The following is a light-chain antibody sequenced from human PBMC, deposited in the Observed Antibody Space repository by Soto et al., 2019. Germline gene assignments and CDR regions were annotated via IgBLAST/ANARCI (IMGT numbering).Light chain of an antibody. V-gene: IGLV2-14*01. CDR3: SSYTSSSTLYVV. Sequence: QSVLTQPASVSGSPGQSITISCTATSSDVGGYNYVSWYQQHPGKAPKLMIYDVSNRPSGVSNRFSGSKSGNTASLTISGLQAEDEADYYCSSYTSSSTLYVVFGGGTKLPS. J-gene: IGLJ2*01. CDR1: SSDVGGYNY. CDR2: DVS.